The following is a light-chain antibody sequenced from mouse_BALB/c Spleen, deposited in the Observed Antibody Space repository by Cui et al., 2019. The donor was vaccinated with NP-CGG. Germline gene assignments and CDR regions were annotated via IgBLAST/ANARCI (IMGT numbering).Light chain of an antibody. J-gene: IGLJ1*01. CDR1: TGAITTRNY. Sequence: AVLTQESALTTSPGETVTLTCRSSTGAITTRNYANWVQEKPDHLFTGLIGGTNNRAPGVPARFSGSLIGDKAALTITGAQTEDEAIYFCALWYSNHWVFGGGTKLTVL. CDR2: GTN. V-gene: IGLV1*01. CDR3: ALWYSNHWV.